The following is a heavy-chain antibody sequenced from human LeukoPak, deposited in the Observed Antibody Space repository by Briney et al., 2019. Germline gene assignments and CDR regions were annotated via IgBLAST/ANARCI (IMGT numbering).Heavy chain of an antibody. CDR2: IRYDGSNK. V-gene: IGHV3-30*02. D-gene: IGHD6-13*01. J-gene: IGHJ4*02. CDR3: AKDPGVYSSRFDY. Sequence: PGGSPRLSCAASGFTFSSYGMHGVRQAPGKGLEWVAFIRYDGSNKYYADSVKGRFTISRDNSKNTLYLQMNSLRAEDTAVYYCAKDPGVYSSRFDYWGQGTLVTVSS. CDR1: GFTFSSYG.